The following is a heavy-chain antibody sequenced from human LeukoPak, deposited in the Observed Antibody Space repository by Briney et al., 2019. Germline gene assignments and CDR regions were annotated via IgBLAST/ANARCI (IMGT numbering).Heavy chain of an antibody. CDR1: GFTFSDYY. J-gene: IGHJ3*02. CDR3: ARAGGLLWFGEVLESSDAFHI. V-gene: IGHV3-11*06. D-gene: IGHD3-10*01. Sequence: GGSLRLSCAASGFTFSDYYMSWIRQAPGKGLEWVSYISSSSSNRNYADSVKGRFTISRDNAKNSLYLQVNSLRDEDTAVYYCARAGGLLWFGEVLESSDAFHIWGQGTMVTVSS. CDR2: ISSSSSNR.